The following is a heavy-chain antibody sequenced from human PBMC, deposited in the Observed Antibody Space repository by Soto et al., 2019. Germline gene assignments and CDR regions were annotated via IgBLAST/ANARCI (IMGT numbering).Heavy chain of an antibody. Sequence: SETLSLTCAVYGGSFSGYYWSWIRQPPGKGLEWIGEINHSGSTNYNPSLKSRVTISVDTSKNQFSLKLSSVTAADTAVYYCARGPSSGWYGNWFDPWGQGTLVTVSS. CDR1: GGSFSGYY. CDR3: ARGPSSGWYGNWFDP. J-gene: IGHJ5*02. V-gene: IGHV4-34*01. CDR2: INHSGST. D-gene: IGHD6-19*01.